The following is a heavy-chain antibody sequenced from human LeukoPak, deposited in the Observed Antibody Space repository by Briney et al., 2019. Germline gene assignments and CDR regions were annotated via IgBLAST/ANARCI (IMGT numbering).Heavy chain of an antibody. J-gene: IGHJ4*02. CDR2: ISSASNYI. Sequence: GGSLRLSCAASVFTFSSYNMNWVRQAPGKGLEWVSSISSASNYIYYTDSVKGRFTISRHNAKNSLYLQMNSLRAEDTAVYYCARDKDLYCSGGSCSVFDYWGQGTLVTVSS. V-gene: IGHV3-21*01. CDR3: ARDKDLYCSGGSCSVFDY. CDR1: VFTFSSYN. D-gene: IGHD2-15*01.